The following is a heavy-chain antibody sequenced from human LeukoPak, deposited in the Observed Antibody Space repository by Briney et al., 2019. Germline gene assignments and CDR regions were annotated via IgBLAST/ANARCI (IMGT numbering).Heavy chain of an antibody. V-gene: IGHV3-23*01. D-gene: IGHD1-7*01. J-gene: IGHJ4*02. CDR2: ISGSGGST. CDR1: GFTFSNYA. Sequence: PGGSLRLSCAASGFTFSNYAMSWVRQAPGKGLEWVSAISGSGGSTFYADSVKGRFTISRDNSKNTIYLQMDSLRAEDTAIYYCARDYWWNYDYWGQGTLVTVSS. CDR3: ARDYWWNYDY.